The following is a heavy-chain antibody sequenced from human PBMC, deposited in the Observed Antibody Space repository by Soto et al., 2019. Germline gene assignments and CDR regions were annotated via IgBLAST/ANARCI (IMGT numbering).Heavy chain of an antibody. V-gene: IGHV3-48*03. CDR2: IERGGSPI. CDR3: ASKIFGTTYFGY. Sequence: GGSLRLSCAASGFTFSSYEMNWVRQAPGKGLVWISYIERGGSPIYYADSVKGRSTISRDNARNSLFLQMNSLRAEDTAIYYWASKIFGTTYFGYGGRGTLVTVSS. D-gene: IGHD1-7*01. J-gene: IGHJ4*02. CDR1: GFTFSSYE.